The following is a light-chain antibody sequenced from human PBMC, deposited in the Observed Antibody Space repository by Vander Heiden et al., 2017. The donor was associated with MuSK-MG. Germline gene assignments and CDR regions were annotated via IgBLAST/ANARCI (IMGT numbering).Light chain of an antibody. V-gene: IGKV3-15*01. CDR1: QSVSSN. CDR2: GAS. J-gene: IGKJ4*01. Sequence: EVVMTQSPATLSVSPGERATLSCRASQSVSSNLAWYQQKPGQAPRLLIYGASTRATDNPDRFSGSGYGTESTLTISSRQSEDFAVYYCQQYDKWPPLTFGGGTKVEIK. CDR3: QQYDKWPPLT.